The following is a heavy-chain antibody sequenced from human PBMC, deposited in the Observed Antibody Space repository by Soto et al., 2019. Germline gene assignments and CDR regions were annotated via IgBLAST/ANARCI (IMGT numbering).Heavy chain of an antibody. CDR3: ARDGLNAFDI. J-gene: IGHJ3*02. Sequence: GGSLRLSCAASGFAVSSTFMSWVRQAPGKGLEWVSVIHSDGSTYYADSVKGRFTISRDNFKNTLYLQMSRLRAEDTALYYCARDGLNAFDIWGQGTMVTVSS. V-gene: IGHV3-53*01. CDR1: GFAVSSTF. D-gene: IGHD6-19*01. CDR2: IHSDGST.